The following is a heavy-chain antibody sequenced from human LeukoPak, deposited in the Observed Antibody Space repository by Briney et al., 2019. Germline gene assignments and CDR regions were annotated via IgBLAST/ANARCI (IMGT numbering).Heavy chain of an antibody. D-gene: IGHD6-13*01. J-gene: IGHJ4*02. V-gene: IGHV1-2*02. Sequence: ASVKVSCKASGYTFTGYYMHWVRQAPGQGLEWMGWINPNSGGTNYAQKFQGRVTMTRDTSISTAYMELSRLRSDGTAVYYCARGSAYSSSWYENWGQGTLVTVSS. CDR1: GYTFTGYY. CDR2: INPNSGGT. CDR3: ARGSAYSSSWYEN.